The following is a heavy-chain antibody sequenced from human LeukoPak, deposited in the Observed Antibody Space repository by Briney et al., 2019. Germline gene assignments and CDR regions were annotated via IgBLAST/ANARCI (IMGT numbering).Heavy chain of an antibody. V-gene: IGHV3-7*01. D-gene: IGHD2-2*02. CDR3: ASSRYQMLYVEY. CDR1: GFTVSSFY. CDR2: IDQDGREK. J-gene: IGHJ4*02. Sequence: GGSLRLSCAASGFTVSSFYMSWVRQVSGKGLEWVADIDQDGREKYYVDSVKGRFMISRDNPKNSLDLQMNSLRADDTALYYCASSRYQMLYVEYWGQGVPVIVSS.